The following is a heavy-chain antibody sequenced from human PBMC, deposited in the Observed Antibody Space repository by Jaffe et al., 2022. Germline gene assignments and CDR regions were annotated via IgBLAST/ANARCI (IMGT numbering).Heavy chain of an antibody. CDR1: GFSLSTSGVG. CDR2: IYWNDDK. J-gene: IGHJ4*02. Sequence: QITLKESGPTLVKPTQTLTLTCTFSGFSLSTSGVGVGWIRQPPGKALEWLALIYWNDDKRYSPSLKSRLTITKDTSKNQVVLTMTNMDPVDTATYYCAHIMGEGGLGYCSSTSCLGPWFDYWGQGTLVTVSS. V-gene: IGHV2-5*01. CDR3: AHIMGEGGLGYCSSTSCLGPWFDY. D-gene: IGHD2-2*01.